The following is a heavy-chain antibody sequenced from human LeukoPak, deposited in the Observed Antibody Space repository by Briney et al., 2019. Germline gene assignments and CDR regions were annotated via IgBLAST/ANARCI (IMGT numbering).Heavy chain of an antibody. Sequence: PSQTLSLTCTVSGGSISSGSYYWSWIRQPAGKGLEWIARIYTSGSTNYNPSLKSRVTISVDTSKNQFSLKLSSVTAADTAVYYFAEDKDDYQYNWFHPWGQGTLVTVSS. D-gene: IGHD4-11*01. CDR1: GGSISSGSYY. J-gene: IGHJ5*01. V-gene: IGHV4-61*02. CDR3: AEDKDDYQYNWFHP. CDR2: IYTSGST.